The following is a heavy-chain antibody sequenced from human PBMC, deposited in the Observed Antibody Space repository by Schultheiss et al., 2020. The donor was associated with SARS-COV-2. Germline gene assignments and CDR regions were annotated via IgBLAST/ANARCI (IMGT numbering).Heavy chain of an antibody. CDR3: ARLKGSSWYGGYYMDV. CDR2: IYYSGST. CDR1: GGSFSGYY. J-gene: IGHJ6*03. Sequence: SETLSLTCAVYGGSFSGYYWSWIRQPPGKGLEWIGSIYYSGSTYYNPSLKSRVTISVDTSKNQFSLKLSSVTAADTAVYYCARLKGSSWYGGYYMDVWGKGTTVTVSS. V-gene: IGHV4-59*08. D-gene: IGHD6-13*01.